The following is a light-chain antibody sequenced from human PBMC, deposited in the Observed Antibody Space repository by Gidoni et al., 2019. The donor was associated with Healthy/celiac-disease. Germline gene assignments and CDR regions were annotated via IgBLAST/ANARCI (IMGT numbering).Light chain of an antibody. CDR1: SSDVGGHNY. Sequence: QSALTQPASVSGSPGQSITNSCTGTSSDVGGHNYVSWYQQHPGKAPKLMIYDVSNRPSGVSNRFSGSKSGNTASLTISGLQAEDEADYYCSSYTSSSLWVFGTGTKVTVL. CDR2: DVS. CDR3: SSYTSSSLWV. J-gene: IGLJ1*01. V-gene: IGLV2-14*01.